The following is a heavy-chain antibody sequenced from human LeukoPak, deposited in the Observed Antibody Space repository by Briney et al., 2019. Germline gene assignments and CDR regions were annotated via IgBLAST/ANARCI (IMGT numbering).Heavy chain of an antibody. CDR1: GFTFSSYA. V-gene: IGHV3-23*01. Sequence: GGSLRLSCAASGFTFSSYAMSWVRQAPGKGLEWVSAISGSGGSTYYADSVKGRFTISRDNSKNTLYLQMNSLRAEDTAVYYCASSSMVRGVSVTPGYYYYYGMDVWGKGTTVTVSS. J-gene: IGHJ6*04. CDR3: ASSSMVRGVSVTPGYYYYYGMDV. D-gene: IGHD3-10*01. CDR2: ISGSGGST.